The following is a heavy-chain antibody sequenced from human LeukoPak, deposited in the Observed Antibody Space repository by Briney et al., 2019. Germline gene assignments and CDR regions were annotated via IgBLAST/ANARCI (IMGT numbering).Heavy chain of an antibody. CDR2: ISSSGSTI. CDR3: ARERPRRDGSYYMDV. CDR1: GFTFSDYY. V-gene: IGHV3-11*01. D-gene: IGHD5-24*01. J-gene: IGHJ6*03. Sequence: PGGSLRLSCAASGFTFSDYYMSWIRQAPGKGLEWVSYISSSGSTIYYADSVKGRFTISRDNAKNSLYLQMNSLRAEDMAVYYCARERPRRDGSYYMDVWGKGTTVTVSS.